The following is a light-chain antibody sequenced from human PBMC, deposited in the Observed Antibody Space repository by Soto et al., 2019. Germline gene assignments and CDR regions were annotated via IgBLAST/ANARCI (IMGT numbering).Light chain of an antibody. CDR2: AAS. CDR1: QSVSGN. J-gene: IGKJ3*01. Sequence: EIVMTPSPATLSVSPGERATLSCSASQSVSGNLAWYQQKPGQAPRLLIYAASTRATGIPARFSGSGSGTEFTLTISSLQSEDFAVYYCQQYNNWPPITFGPGTKVDIK. CDR3: QQYNNWPPIT. V-gene: IGKV3-15*01.